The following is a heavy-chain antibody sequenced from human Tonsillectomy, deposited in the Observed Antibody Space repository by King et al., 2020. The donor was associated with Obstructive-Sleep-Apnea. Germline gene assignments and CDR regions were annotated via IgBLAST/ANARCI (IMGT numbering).Heavy chain of an antibody. CDR3: STGPPPFDY. Sequence: VQLVESGGGLVKTGGALRLSCAASEFTFSNAWMTWVRQAPGKGLEWVGRIKSKTDGGTTDYAAPVKGRFTISRDNSKNTLYLQMNSLKTEDTAVYYFSTGPPPFDYWGQGTLVTVSS. J-gene: IGHJ4*02. V-gene: IGHV3-15*01. CDR2: IKSKTDGGTT. CDR1: EFTFSNAW.